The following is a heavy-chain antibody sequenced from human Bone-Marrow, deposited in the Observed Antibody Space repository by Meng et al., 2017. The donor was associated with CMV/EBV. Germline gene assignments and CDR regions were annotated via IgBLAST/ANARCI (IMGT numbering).Heavy chain of an antibody. CDR2: IYSGGSST. V-gene: IGHV3-23*03. CDR1: GFTFSSYA. D-gene: IGHD3-16*01. J-gene: IGHJ6*02. CDR3: AKDGNTFDYYYGMDV. Sequence: GESLKISCAASGFTFSSYAMSWDRQAPGKGLEWVSVIYSGGSSTYYADSVKGRFTISRDNSKNTLYLQMNSLRAEDTAVYYCAKDGNTFDYYYGMDVWGQGTTVTVSS.